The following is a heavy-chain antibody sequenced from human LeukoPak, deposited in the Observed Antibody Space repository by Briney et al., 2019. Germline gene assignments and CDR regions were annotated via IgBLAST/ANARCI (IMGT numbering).Heavy chain of an antibody. CDR1: GFTFSSYA. V-gene: IGHV3-20*04. Sequence: GGSLRLSCAASGFTFSSYAMSWVRQAPGKGLEWVSGINWNGGSTGYADSVEGRFTISRDNAKNSLYLQMNSLRAEDTALYYCARGKSSSWSYYYYYMDVWGKGTTVTVSS. CDR2: INWNGGST. CDR3: ARGKSSSWSYYYYYMDV. J-gene: IGHJ6*03. D-gene: IGHD6-13*01.